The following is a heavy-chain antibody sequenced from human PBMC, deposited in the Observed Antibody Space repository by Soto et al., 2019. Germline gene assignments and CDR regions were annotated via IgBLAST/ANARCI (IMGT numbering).Heavy chain of an antibody. D-gene: IGHD3-10*01. CDR1: GGSISSSSYY. CDR3: ARHGVWFGELGWFDP. J-gene: IGHJ5*02. Sequence: ETLSLTCTVSGGSISSSSYYWGWIRQPPGKGLEWIGSIYYSGSTYYNPSLKSRVTISVDTSKNQFSLKLSSVTAADTAVYYCARHGVWFGELGWFDPWGQGTLVTVSS. V-gene: IGHV4-39*01. CDR2: IYYSGST.